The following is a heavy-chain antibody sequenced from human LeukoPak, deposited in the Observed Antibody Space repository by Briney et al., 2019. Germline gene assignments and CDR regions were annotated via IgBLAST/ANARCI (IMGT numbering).Heavy chain of an antibody. CDR3: ARGDCSSTSCYTGVYDY. D-gene: IGHD2-2*02. Sequence: SQTLSLTCTVSGGSISSGGYYWSWIRQPPGKGLEWIGYIYHSGSTYYNPSLKSRVTISVDRSKNQFSLKLSSVTAADTAVYYCARGDCSSTSCYTGVYDYWGQGTLVTVSS. CDR1: GGSISSGGYY. J-gene: IGHJ4*02. CDR2: IYHSGST. V-gene: IGHV4-30-2*01.